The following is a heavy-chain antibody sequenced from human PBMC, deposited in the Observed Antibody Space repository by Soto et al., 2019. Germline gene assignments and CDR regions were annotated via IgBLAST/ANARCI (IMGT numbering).Heavy chain of an antibody. CDR2: IKQDGSEK. Sequence: EVQLVESGGGLVKPGGSLRLSCAASGFTFSSYWMSWVRQAPGKGLEWVANIKQDGSEKYYVDSVKGRFTISRDNAKNSLYLRMNSLRAEDTAVYYCAREGVLLWFGELVYWGQGTLVTVSS. CDR1: GFTFSSYW. V-gene: IGHV3-7*01. D-gene: IGHD3-10*01. J-gene: IGHJ4*02. CDR3: AREGVLLWFGELVY.